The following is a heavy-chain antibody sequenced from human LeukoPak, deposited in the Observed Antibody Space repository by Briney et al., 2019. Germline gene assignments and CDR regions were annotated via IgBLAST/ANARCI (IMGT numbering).Heavy chain of an antibody. CDR2: ISDSGGNT. CDR3: ARGIAAAGTREYNWFDP. V-gene: IGHV3-23*01. J-gene: IGHJ5*02. Sequence: GGSLRLSCAASGFTFNSYAMSWVRQAPWERLQWVSGISDSGGNTYYADSVRGRFTISRDNSKNTLYLQMNSLRAEDTAVYYCARGIAAAGTREYNWFDPWGQGTLVTVSS. CDR1: GFTFNSYA. D-gene: IGHD6-13*01.